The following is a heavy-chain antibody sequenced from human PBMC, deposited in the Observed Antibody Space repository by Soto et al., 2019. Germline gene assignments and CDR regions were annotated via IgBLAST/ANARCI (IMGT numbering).Heavy chain of an antibody. D-gene: IGHD6-19*01. CDR3: ARHGAFSGWSPNYYYYYGMDV. V-gene: IGHV5-51*01. CDR2: IYPGDSDT. Sequence: PGESLKISCKGSGYSFTSYWIGWVRQMPGKGLEWMGIIYPGDSDTRYSPSFQGQVTISADKSISTAYLQWSSLKASDTAMYYCARHGAFSGWSPNYYYYYGMDVWGQGTTVTVS. J-gene: IGHJ6*02. CDR1: GYSFTSYW.